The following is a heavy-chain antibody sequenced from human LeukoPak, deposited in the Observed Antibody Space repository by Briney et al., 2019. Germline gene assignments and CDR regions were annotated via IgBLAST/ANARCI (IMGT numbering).Heavy chain of an antibody. J-gene: IGHJ4*02. D-gene: IGHD1-26*01. Sequence: ASVKVSCKASGYTFTGYYMHWVRQAPGQGLEWTGWINPNSGGTNYAQKFQGRATMTRDTSISTAYMELSRLRSDDTAVYYCAREIPYSGSYYYFDYRGQGTLVTVSS. V-gene: IGHV1-2*02. CDR2: INPNSGGT. CDR1: GYTFTGYY. CDR3: AREIPYSGSYYYFDY.